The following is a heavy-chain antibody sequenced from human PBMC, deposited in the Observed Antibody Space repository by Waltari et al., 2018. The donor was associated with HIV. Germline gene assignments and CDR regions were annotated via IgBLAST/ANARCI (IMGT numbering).Heavy chain of an antibody. V-gene: IGHV3-21*01. CDR3: ASEDFWGGPHQ. CDR1: GFTFNPLS. Sequence: EVQLVESGGGLVKPGGSLRLSCVASGFTFNPLSMKWVRQAPGKGLEWVSSISSTSSFIYYADSLKGRFTVSRDNAKNSLYLQINNLRADDTAVYYCASEDFWGGPHQWGQGTLVTVSS. D-gene: IGHD3-3*01. CDR2: ISSTSSFI. J-gene: IGHJ4*02.